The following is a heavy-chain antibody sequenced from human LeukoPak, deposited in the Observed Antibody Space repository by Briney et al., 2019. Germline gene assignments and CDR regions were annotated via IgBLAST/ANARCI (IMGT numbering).Heavy chain of an antibody. D-gene: IGHD5-12*01. J-gene: IGHJ4*02. CDR3: VRDGGVSGYDLLDY. CDR2: INQDGSEE. Sequence: GGSLRLSCAAPGFTFSNYWMTWVRQAPGKGLEWVAHINQDGSEEHYMDSVKARFTISRDNAKNSLSLQMNSLTAEDTAVYYCVRDGGVSGYDLLDYWGQGTLVTVSS. CDR1: GFTFSNYW. V-gene: IGHV3-7*01.